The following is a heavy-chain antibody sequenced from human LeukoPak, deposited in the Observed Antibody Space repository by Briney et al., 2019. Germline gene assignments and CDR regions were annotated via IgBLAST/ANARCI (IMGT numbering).Heavy chain of an antibody. CDR1: GYTFTGYY. CDR3: AREVIRLYSSSSLGY. V-gene: IGHV1-2*02. Sequence: ASVKVSCKASGYTFTGYYMHWVRQAPGQGLEWMGWINPNSGGTNYAQKFQGRVTMTRDTSISTAYMELSRLRSDDTAVYYCAREVIRLYSSSSLGYWGQGTLVTVSS. CDR2: INPNSGGT. J-gene: IGHJ4*02. D-gene: IGHD6-6*01.